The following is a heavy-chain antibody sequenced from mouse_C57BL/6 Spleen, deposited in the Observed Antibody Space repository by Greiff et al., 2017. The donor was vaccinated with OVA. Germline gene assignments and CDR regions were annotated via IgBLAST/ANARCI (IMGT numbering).Heavy chain of an antibody. J-gene: IGHJ3*01. V-gene: IGHV2-2*01. CDR2: IWSGGST. CDR3: ATPSNWDEGWFAY. Sequence: VKLVESGPGLVQPSQSLSITCTVSGFSLTSYGVHWVRQSPGKGLEWLGVIWSGGSTDYNAAFISRLGISKDNSKSQVFFKMNSLQADDTAIYYCATPSNWDEGWFAYWGQGTLVTVSA. CDR1: GFSLTSYG. D-gene: IGHD4-1*01.